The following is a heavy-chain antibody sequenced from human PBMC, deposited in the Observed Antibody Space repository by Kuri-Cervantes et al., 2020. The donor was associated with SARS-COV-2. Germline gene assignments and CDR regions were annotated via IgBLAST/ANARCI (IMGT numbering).Heavy chain of an antibody. V-gene: IGHV3-53*01. D-gene: IGHD2-2*01. CDR2: IYSGGSI. CDR3: ARAPPAAAIFFDY. Sequence: GESLKISCAASGFDVSRKYMNWVRQAPGKGLEWVSIIYSGGSIYYADSVKGRFTISRDNAKNSLYLQMNSLRAEDTAVYYCARAPPAAAIFFDYWGQGTLVTVSS. J-gene: IGHJ4*02. CDR1: GFDVSRKY.